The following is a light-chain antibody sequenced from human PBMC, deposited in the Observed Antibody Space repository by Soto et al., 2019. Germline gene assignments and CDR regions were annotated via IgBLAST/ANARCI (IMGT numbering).Light chain of an antibody. J-gene: IGLJ3*02. Sequence: QSVLTQPASVSGSSGQSITISCIGTSSDVGGYNYVSWYQQYPGEAPKLMIYDVTNRPSGDSNRFSGSKSGNTASLTISGLQAEDEADYYCSSFTSSTTRRVFGGGTKLTVL. CDR1: SSDVGGYNY. CDR2: DVT. V-gene: IGLV2-14*01. CDR3: SSFTSSTTRRV.